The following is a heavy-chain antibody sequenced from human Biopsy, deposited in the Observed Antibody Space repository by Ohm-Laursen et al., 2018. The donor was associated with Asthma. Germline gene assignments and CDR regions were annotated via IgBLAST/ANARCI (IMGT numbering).Heavy chain of an antibody. CDR3: RALPTRTMYFDS. CDR2: ISWNSRSI. D-gene: IGHD4/OR15-4a*01. V-gene: IGHV3-9*01. CDR1: GLNFEDYV. J-gene: IGHJ4*02. Sequence: RSLRLSCSASGLNFEDYVMRWVRQAPGKGLEWVSGISWNSRSIGYGDSVKGRFTISRDNTKNSLYLQMNSLSPEDTAMYYCRALPTRTMYFDSWGQGTLVTVSS.